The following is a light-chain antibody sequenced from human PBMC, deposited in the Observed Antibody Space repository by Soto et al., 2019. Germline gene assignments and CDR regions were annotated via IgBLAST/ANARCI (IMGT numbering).Light chain of an antibody. CDR3: QQYNKWPLT. Sequence: EIVMTQSPATLSVSPGERATLSFRASQSVRIDLAWYQQTPGQAPRLLIYGASTRATGIPVRFSGSASGTEFTLTISSLQSEDFTVYYCQQYNKWPLTFGQGTKVDIK. CDR2: GAS. V-gene: IGKV3-15*01. J-gene: IGKJ1*01. CDR1: QSVRID.